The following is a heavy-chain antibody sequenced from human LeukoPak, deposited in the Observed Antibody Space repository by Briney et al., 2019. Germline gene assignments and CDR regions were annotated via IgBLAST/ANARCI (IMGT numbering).Heavy chain of an antibody. Sequence: SETLFLTCSVSGGSINTRSYYWGWIRQPPGKGLEWIGSIYYGGLTYYNPSLKSRVTLSADTSRNHFLLKVNSVTAADTSVYYCARLPILGVVDYWGQGILVTVSS. CDR2: IYYGGLT. J-gene: IGHJ4*02. V-gene: IGHV4-39*02. CDR3: ARLPILGVVDY. CDR1: GGSINTRSYY. D-gene: IGHD1-26*01.